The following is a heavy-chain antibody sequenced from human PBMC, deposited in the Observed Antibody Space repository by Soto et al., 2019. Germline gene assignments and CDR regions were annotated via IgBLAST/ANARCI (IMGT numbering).Heavy chain of an antibody. J-gene: IGHJ1*01. V-gene: IGHV3-23*01. CDR1: GFTFSSYA. D-gene: IGHD2-2*01. CDR2: ISGSGGDT. Sequence: EMRLLESGGGLVQPGGSLRLSCAASGFTFSSYAMSWLRQSPGKGLEWVSSISGSGGDTFYADSVKGRFTISRDNSRNTVSLQMSGLRAEDTAVYYCVKATHSAEGEECTSTSCAAEYFQFWGQGTLVSVSS. CDR3: VKATHSAEGEECTSTSCAAEYFQF.